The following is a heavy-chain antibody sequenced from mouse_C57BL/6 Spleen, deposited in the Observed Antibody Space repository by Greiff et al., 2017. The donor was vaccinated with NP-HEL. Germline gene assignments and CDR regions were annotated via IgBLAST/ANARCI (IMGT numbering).Heavy chain of an antibody. CDR1: GYTFTSYW. CDR2: IYPGNSDT. D-gene: IGHD1-1*01. Sequence: VHVKQSGTVLARPGASVKMSCKTSGYTFTSYWMHWVKQRPGQGLEWIGAIYPGNSDTSYNQKFKGKAKLTAVTSASTAYMELSSLTNEDSAVYYCTPYYYEYFDVWGTGTTVTVSS. CDR3: TPYYYEYFDV. V-gene: IGHV1-5*01. J-gene: IGHJ1*03.